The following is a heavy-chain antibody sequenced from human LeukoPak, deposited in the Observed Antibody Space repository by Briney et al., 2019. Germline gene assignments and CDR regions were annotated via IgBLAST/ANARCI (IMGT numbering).Heavy chain of an antibody. D-gene: IGHD2-15*01. V-gene: IGHV3-30*02. Sequence: QPGGSLRLSCAASRSTFSNYGMHWVRQAPGKGLDWVAFIRHDGSNKYYADSVEGRFTISRDNSKNTLYLQMNSLRAEDTAVYYCAKGYCSGGSCFYWGQGTLVTVSS. J-gene: IGHJ4*02. CDR1: RSTFSNYG. CDR2: IRHDGSNK. CDR3: AKGYCSGGSCFY.